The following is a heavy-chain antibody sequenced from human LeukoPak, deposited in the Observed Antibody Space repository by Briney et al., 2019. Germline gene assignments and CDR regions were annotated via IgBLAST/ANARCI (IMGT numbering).Heavy chain of an antibody. CDR2: ITGDGGTT. Sequence: PGGSLRVSCSASGLTFSNNAMNWVRQAPGKGLEWVSVITGDGGTTDYADSVKGRFTISRDNSKNTLYLQMNSLRTEDTATYYCAKGWSGYFRSPFDIWGHGTMVIVSS. CDR1: GLTFSNNA. V-gene: IGHV3-23*01. J-gene: IGHJ3*02. D-gene: IGHD3-3*01. CDR3: AKGWSGYFRSPFDI.